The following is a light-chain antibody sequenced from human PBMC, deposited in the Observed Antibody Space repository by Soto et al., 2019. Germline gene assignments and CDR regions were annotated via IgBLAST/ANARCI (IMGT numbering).Light chain of an antibody. V-gene: IGKV3-15*01. J-gene: IGKJ1*01. CDR1: QSVSSN. Sequence: EIEMPHPPATLSVSPGERAPLSCRASQSVSSNLAWYQQKPGQAPRLLIYGASTTATGIPARFSGSGSGTEFTLTISSLEPEDFAVYYCQQRSNWQTFGQGTKVDI. CDR2: GAS. CDR3: QQRSNWQT.